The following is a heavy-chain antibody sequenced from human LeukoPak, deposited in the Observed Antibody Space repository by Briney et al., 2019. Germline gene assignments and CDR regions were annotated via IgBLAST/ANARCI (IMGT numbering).Heavy chain of an antibody. CDR2: IRYDGSNK. V-gene: IGHV3-30*02. CDR3: ANERYSGGQRFDY. Sequence: GGSLRLSCAASGFTFSSYGMHWVRQAPGKGLEWVAFIRYDGSNKYYADSVKGRFTISRDNSKNTLYLQMNSLRAEDTAVYYCANERYSGGQRFDYWGQGTLVTVSS. CDR1: GFTFSSYG. D-gene: IGHD2-15*01. J-gene: IGHJ4*02.